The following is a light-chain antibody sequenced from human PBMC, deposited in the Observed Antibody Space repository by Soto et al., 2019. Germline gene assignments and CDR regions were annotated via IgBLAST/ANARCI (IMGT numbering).Light chain of an antibody. CDR1: QSPIHSNGNTY. V-gene: IGKV2-30*02. CDR3: MQGTHWPFT. Sequence: DVVMTQSPLSLPVTLGQSASFSCRSTQSPIHSNGNTYLTWFQQRPGQSPRRLIYMVSRRDSGVPDRFSGSGSGTDFTLKISRVEAEDVGVYYCMQGTHWPFTFGQGTKLEIK. J-gene: IGKJ2*01. CDR2: MVS.